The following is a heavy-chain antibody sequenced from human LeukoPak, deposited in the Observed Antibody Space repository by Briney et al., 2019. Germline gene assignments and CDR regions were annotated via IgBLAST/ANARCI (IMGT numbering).Heavy chain of an antibody. CDR2: INPSGGST. CDR3: ARRDYGGPIYYYHYMDV. D-gene: IGHD4-23*01. V-gene: IGHV1-46*01. CDR1: GYTFTSYY. Sequence: ASVKVSCKASGYTFTSYYIHWVRQAPGQGLEWMGLINPSGGSTNYAQKFQGRVTMTTDTSTSTAYMELRSLRSDDTAVYYCARRDYGGPIYYYHYMDVWGKGTTVTTSS. J-gene: IGHJ6*03.